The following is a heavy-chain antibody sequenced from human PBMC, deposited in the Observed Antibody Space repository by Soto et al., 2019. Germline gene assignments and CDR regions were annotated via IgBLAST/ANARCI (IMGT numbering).Heavy chain of an antibody. CDR2: INHSGST. CDR3: ARGPTYQTYKDNRSAHQFDY. Sequence: SETLSLTCAVYGGSFSGYYWSWIRQPPGKGLEWIGEINHSGSTNYNPSLKSRVTISVDTSKNQFSLKLSSVTAADTAVYYCARGPTYQTYKDNRSAHQFDYWGQGTLVTVSS. D-gene: IGHD2-15*01. J-gene: IGHJ4*02. V-gene: IGHV4-34*01. CDR1: GGSFSGYY.